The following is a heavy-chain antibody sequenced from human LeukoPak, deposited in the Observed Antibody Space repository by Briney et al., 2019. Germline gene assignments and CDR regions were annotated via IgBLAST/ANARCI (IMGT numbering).Heavy chain of an antibody. V-gene: IGHV4-30-2*01. J-gene: IGHJ6*02. Sequence: SETLSLTCAVSGGSISSGGYSWSWIRQPPGKGLEWIGYIYHSGSTYYNPSLKSRVTISVDRSKNQFSLKLSSVTAADTAGYYCAREALKSGYPGPGMDVWGQGTTVTVSS. CDR1: GGSISSGGYS. CDR3: AREALKSGYPGPGMDV. CDR2: IYHSGST. D-gene: IGHD5-12*01.